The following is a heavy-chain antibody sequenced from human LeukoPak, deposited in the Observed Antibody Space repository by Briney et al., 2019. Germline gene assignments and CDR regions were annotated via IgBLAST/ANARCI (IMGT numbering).Heavy chain of an antibody. V-gene: IGHV1-2*02. CDR2: MNPNRGDT. CDR3: ATNKEGKSLDY. Sequence: ASVKVSCKASGYIFTGYYMHWVRQAPGQGLEWMAWMNPNRGDTTYAQKFQGRVTMTRDTSISTAYMELSRLRFDDTAVYYCATNKEGKSLDYWGQGTLVTVSS. CDR1: GYIFTGYY. J-gene: IGHJ4*02.